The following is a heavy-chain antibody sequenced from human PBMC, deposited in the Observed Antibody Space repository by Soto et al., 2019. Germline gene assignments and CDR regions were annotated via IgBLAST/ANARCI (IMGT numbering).Heavy chain of an antibody. J-gene: IGHJ6*03. CDR3: ARGARSYYDFWSGREPGGYYMYV. CDR2: MNPNSGNT. CDR1: GYTFTSYD. Sequence: ASVKVSCKASGYTFTSYDINWVRQATGQGLEWMGWMNPNSGNTGYAQKFQGRVTMTRNTSISTAYMELSSLRSEDTAVYYCARGARSYYDFWSGREPGGYYMYVWGKGTTVTVSS. V-gene: IGHV1-8*01. D-gene: IGHD3-3*01.